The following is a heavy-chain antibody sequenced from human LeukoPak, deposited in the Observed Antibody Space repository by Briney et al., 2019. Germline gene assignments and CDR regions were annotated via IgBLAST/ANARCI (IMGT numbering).Heavy chain of an antibody. V-gene: IGHV1-69*04. CDR1: GGTFSSYT. CDR2: IIPILGIA. CDR3: ARDWGGLRFLEWSHKGYWFDP. Sequence: SVKVSCKASGGTFSSYTISWVRQAPGQGLEWMGRIIPILGIANYAQKFQGRVTITADKSTSTAYMELSSLRSENTAVYYCARDWGGLRFLEWSHKGYWFDPWGQGTLVTVSS. J-gene: IGHJ5*02. D-gene: IGHD3-3*01.